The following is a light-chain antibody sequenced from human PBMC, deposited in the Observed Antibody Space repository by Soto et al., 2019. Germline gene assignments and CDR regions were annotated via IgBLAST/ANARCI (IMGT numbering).Light chain of an antibody. V-gene: IGKV3-15*01. CDR3: QQYNKWPLT. J-gene: IGKJ4*01. Sequence: EIVMTQSPATLSVSPGERATLSCRASQSVSNNLAWYQQKPGQAPRLLIYFASTRATGIPARFSGSGSGTEFTRTISSLQSEDFAVYYCQQYNKWPLTCGGGTKVETK. CDR1: QSVSNN. CDR2: FAS.